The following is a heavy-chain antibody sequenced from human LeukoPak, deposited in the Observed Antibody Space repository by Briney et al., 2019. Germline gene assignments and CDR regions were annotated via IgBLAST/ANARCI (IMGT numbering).Heavy chain of an antibody. CDR2: ISAYNGNT. CDR1: GYTFTGYY. Sequence: ASVKVSCKASGYTFTGYYMHWVRQAPGQGLEWMGWISAYNGNTNYAQKLQGRVTMSTDTSTSTAYMELRSLRSDDTAVYYCARDRDSGSPFDYWGQGTLATVSS. V-gene: IGHV1-18*04. D-gene: IGHD1-26*01. J-gene: IGHJ4*02. CDR3: ARDRDSGSPFDY.